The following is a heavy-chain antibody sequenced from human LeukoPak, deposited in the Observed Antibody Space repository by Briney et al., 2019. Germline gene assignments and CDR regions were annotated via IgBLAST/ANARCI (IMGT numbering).Heavy chain of an antibody. J-gene: IGHJ4*02. Sequence: GGSLRLSCAASGFTFSSYEMNWVRQAPGKGLEWVSYISSSGSTIYYADSVKGRFTISRDNAKNSLYLQMNSLRAEDTAVYYCARSTPTLPGYYFDYWGQGTLVTVSS. CDR2: ISSSGSTI. D-gene: IGHD1-14*01. CDR3: ARSTPTLPGYYFDY. CDR1: GFTFSSYE. V-gene: IGHV3-48*03.